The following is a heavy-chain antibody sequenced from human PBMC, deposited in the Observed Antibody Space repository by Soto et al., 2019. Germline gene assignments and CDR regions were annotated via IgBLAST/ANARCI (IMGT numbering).Heavy chain of an antibody. V-gene: IGHV5-51*01. D-gene: IGHD3-10*01. J-gene: IGHJ5*02. CDR1: GYSFTSYW. CDR3: ARHIMVRGVHNWFDP. CDR2: IYPGDSDT. Sequence: GESLKISCKGSGYSFTSYWIGWVRQMPGKGLEWMGIIYPGDSDTRYSPSFQGQVTISADKSISTAYLQWSSLKASDTAMYYCARHIMVRGVHNWFDPWGQGTLVTVSS.